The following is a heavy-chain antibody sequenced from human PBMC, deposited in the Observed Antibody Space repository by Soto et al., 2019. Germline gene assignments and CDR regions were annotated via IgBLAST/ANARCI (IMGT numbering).Heavy chain of an antibody. CDR3: ARSGLREEYYFDS. Sequence: SGGSISRYYWNWIRQSPGKGLEWIGYIYYSGSTKYNPSLKSRVTISIDTSKTHFSLDLNSVTAADTAVYYCARSGLREEYYFDSWGQGTLVTVSS. D-gene: IGHD4-17*01. J-gene: IGHJ4*02. V-gene: IGHV4-59*01. CDR2: IYYSGST. CDR1: GGSISRYY.